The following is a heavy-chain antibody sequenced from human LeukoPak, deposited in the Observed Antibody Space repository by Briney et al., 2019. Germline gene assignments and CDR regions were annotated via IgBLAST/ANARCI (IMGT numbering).Heavy chain of an antibody. Sequence: ASVKVSCKASVYTFTSYDINWVRQATGQGLEWMGWMNSYSSYTGYAQKFQGRVTMTRNTSISTAYMELSSLRSEDTAVYYCARAHYDFWSGYYNAVNWFDPWGQGTLVTVSS. D-gene: IGHD3-3*01. CDR1: VYTFTSYD. J-gene: IGHJ5*02. V-gene: IGHV1-8*01. CDR2: MNSYSSYT. CDR3: ARAHYDFWSGYYNAVNWFDP.